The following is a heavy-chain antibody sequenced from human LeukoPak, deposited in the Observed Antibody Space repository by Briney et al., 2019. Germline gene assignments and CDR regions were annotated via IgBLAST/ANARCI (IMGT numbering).Heavy chain of an antibody. CDR1: GGSFSGYY. J-gene: IGHJ4*02. CDR2: INHSGST. D-gene: IGHD6-19*01. V-gene: IGHV4-34*01. CDR3: ARGRGSSGWYNDY. Sequence: PSETLSLTCAGYGGSFSGYYWSWIRQPPGKGLEWIGEINHSGSTNYNPSLKSRVTISVDTSKNQFSLKLSSVTAADTAVYYCARGRGSSGWYNDYWGQGTLVTVSS.